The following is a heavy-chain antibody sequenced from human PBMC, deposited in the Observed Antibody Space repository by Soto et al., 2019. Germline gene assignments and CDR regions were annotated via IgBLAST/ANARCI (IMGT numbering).Heavy chain of an antibody. CDR3: GTGMMVVPIVY. D-gene: IGHD3-22*01. J-gene: IGHJ4*03. V-gene: IGHV1-2*06. Sequence: ASVKVSCKTSGYPFMGYYIHWVRQAPGQGLEWMGRINPHSGGPDYAQKFQGRVTMTRDTSISTAYMEVSSLRSDDTAVYYCGTGMMVVPIVYWGHGTLVTV. CDR1: GYPFMGYY. CDR2: INPHSGGP.